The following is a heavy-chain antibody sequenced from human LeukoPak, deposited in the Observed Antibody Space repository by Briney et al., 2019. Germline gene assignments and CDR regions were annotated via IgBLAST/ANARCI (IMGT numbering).Heavy chain of an antibody. V-gene: IGHV4-39*01. D-gene: IGHD6-25*01. CDR3: ARHHRSGYYEVDY. CDR1: GGSIDSRSYY. J-gene: IGHJ4*02. Sequence: PSETLSLTCTVSGGSIDSRSYYWDWIRQAPGKGLEWIGTIYHSGSTEYNPSLKSRVAVFVDTSKNQFSLILHSVAAADTAVYYCARHHRSGYYEVDYWGQGTLVTVSS. CDR2: IYHSGST.